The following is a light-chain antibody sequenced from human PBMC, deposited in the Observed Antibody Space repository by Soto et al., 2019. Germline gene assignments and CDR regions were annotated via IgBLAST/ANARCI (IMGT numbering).Light chain of an antibody. CDR1: QTIDNS. CDR3: QQYYSYPKP. Sequence: QVSKSASAVSASVGDRVTITCRASQTIDNSLNWYQQKPGKAPKLLIYAASTWQSGVPSRFSGRGSETDFTLTISCLQSEDFATYYSQQYYSYPKPFGQGAKVDIK. J-gene: IGKJ1*01. V-gene: IGKV1-39*01. CDR2: AAS.